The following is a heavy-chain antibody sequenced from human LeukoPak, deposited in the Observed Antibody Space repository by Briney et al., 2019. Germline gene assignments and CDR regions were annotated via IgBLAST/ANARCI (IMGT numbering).Heavy chain of an antibody. D-gene: IGHD5-24*01. J-gene: IGHJ4*02. V-gene: IGHV1-69*05. CDR1: GGTFSIYA. Sequence: SVTVSCKASGGTFSIYAISWVRQAPGQGLEWMGGIIPIFGTANYAQKFQGRVTITTDESTSTAYMELSSLRSEDTAVYYCAREAMATITEYYFDYWGQGTLVTVSS. CDR3: AREAMATITEYYFDY. CDR2: IIPIFGTA.